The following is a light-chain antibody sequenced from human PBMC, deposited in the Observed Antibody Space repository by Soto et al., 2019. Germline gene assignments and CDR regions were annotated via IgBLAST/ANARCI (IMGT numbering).Light chain of an antibody. J-gene: IGLJ1*01. CDR3: MSYAGSNNPYV. Sequence: QSALTQPPSASGSPGQSVTISCTGTSSDVGGYNYVSWYQQHPGKAPKLMIYEVSKRPSGVPDRFSGSKSGNTASLTVSGLRSEDEVDYDGMSYAGSNNPYVFGAWTKRTVL. CDR1: SSDVGGYNY. V-gene: IGLV2-8*01. CDR2: EVS.